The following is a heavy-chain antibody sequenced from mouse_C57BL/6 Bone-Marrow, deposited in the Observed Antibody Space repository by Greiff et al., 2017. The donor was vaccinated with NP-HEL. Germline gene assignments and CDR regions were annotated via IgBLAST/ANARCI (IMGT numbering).Heavy chain of an antibody. CDR3: AHYYPRAY. Sequence: VQLQQSGPELVKPGASVKISCKASGYTFTDYYMNWVKQSHGKSLEWIGDINPNNGGTSYNQKFKGKATLTVDKSSSTAYMELRSLTSEDSAVYYCAHYYPRAYWGQGTLVTVSA. J-gene: IGHJ3*01. CDR1: GYTFTDYY. CDR2: INPNNGGT. V-gene: IGHV1-26*01. D-gene: IGHD1-2*01.